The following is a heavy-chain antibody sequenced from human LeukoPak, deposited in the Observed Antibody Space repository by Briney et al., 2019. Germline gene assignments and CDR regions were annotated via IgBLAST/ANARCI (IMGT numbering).Heavy chain of an antibody. CDR3: AKAAPLQGDILTGYDY. J-gene: IGHJ4*02. CDR1: GFTFSSYG. D-gene: IGHD3-9*01. Sequence: PGGSLRLSCAASGFTFSSYGMHWVRQAPGKGLEWVAVISYDGSNKYYADSVKGRFTISRDNSKNTLYLQMNSLRAEDTAVYYCAKAAPLQGDILTGYDYWGQGTLVTVSS. V-gene: IGHV3-30*18. CDR2: ISYDGSNK.